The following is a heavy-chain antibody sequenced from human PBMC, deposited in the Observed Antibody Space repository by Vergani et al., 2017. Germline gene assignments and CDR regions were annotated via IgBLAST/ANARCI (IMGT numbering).Heavy chain of an antibody. J-gene: IGHJ3*02. V-gene: IGHV1-18*04. CDR1: GYTFTGYY. CDR2: ISAYNGNT. D-gene: IGHD3-22*01. Sequence: QVQLVQSGAEVKKPGASVKVSCKASGYTFTGYYMHWVRQAPGQGLEWMGWISAYNGNTNSAQKLQGRVTMTTDTSTSTAYMELRSLRSDDTAVYYCARDQLDSSGYDAFDIWGQGTMVTVSS. CDR3: ARDQLDSSGYDAFDI.